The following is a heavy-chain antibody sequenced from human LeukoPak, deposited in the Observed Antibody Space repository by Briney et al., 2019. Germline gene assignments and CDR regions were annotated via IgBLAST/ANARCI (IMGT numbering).Heavy chain of an antibody. D-gene: IGHD1-26*01. Sequence: GGSLRLSCAASGFSVSNNYMSWVRQAPGKGLEWVSVIYSGGSTFYADSVKGRFTISRDNSKTTLYLQMNSLRAEDTAVYYCASDSYSPEYFQHWGQGTLVTVSS. CDR2: IYSGGST. CDR3: ASDSYSPEYFQH. J-gene: IGHJ1*01. V-gene: IGHV3-66*01. CDR1: GFSVSNNY.